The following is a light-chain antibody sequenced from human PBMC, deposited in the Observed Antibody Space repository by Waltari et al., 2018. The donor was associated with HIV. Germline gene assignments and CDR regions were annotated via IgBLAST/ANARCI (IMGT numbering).Light chain of an antibody. CDR2: KDN. CDR1: VLSKKF. V-gene: IGLV3-27*01. J-gene: IGLJ2*01. CDR3: YSATENNLV. Sequence: SYELTQPSSVSVSPGQTARITCSGDVLSKKFARWFQQKPGQAPVLIIYKDNERPSGIPERFSGSSSGTTVTLTISGAQVDGEADYYCYSATENNLVFGGGTKLTVL.